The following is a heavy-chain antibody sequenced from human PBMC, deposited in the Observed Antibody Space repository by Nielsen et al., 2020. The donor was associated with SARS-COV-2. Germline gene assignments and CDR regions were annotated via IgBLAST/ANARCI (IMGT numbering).Heavy chain of an antibody. CDR1: GGTFSTNT. Sequence: SVKVSCKASGGTFSTNTINWVRQAPGQGLEWMGRIIPLIDVTNYGQKFRGRITITADKSTGTAYMDLDSLTSEDTAVYYCAKDTGSVAVSDNVFDIWGRGTMVTVSS. D-gene: IGHD2-15*01. CDR3: AKDTGSVAVSDNVFDI. J-gene: IGHJ3*02. CDR2: IIPLIDVT. V-gene: IGHV1-69*04.